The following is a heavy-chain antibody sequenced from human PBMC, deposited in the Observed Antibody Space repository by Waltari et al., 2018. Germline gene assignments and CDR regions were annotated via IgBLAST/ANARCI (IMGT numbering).Heavy chain of an antibody. D-gene: IGHD1-1*01. CDR1: GGSISSSNYF. V-gene: IGHV4-39*07. J-gene: IGHJ6*03. CDR2: IYYSEIT. CDR3: ARSTGIPTGHYMDV. Sequence: QVQLQESGPGLVRPSETLSLNCTVSGGSISSSNYFWAWVRQPPGKGLEWIGSIYYSEITYYNPSLKSRVTISGDTSKNQFSLNLGSVTAADSAVYYCARSTGIPTGHYMDVWGKGTTVTISS.